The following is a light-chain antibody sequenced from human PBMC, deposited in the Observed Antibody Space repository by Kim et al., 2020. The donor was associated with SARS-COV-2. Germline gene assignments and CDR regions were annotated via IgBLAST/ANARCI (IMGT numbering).Light chain of an antibody. CDR1: SSDVGGYDY. J-gene: IGLJ2*01. CDR2: DVS. CDR3: SSYRSSSNVV. Sequence: GQSITSACTGTSSDVGGYDYVSWYQQRPGKAPKLMICDVSKRPSGVSNRFSGSKSGNTASLTISGLQAEDEADYYCSSYRSSSNVVFGGGTKLTVL. V-gene: IGLV2-14*04.